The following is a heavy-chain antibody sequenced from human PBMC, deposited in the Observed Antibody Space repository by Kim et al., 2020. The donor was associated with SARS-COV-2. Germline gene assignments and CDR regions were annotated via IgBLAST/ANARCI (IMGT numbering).Heavy chain of an antibody. CDR1: GFTFSNYV. J-gene: IGHJ4*02. CDR2: ISYDGSDK. CDR3: AKVYNILTGYFDPSPFQY. V-gene: IGHV3-30*18. D-gene: IGHD3-9*01. Sequence: GGSLRLSCAASGFTFSNYVMHWVRQAPGKGLEWVAVISYDGSDKYYADSVKGRFTISRDNSKNTLYLQMNSLRAEDTAVYYCAKVYNILTGYFDPSPFQYGGQEPLVTVST.